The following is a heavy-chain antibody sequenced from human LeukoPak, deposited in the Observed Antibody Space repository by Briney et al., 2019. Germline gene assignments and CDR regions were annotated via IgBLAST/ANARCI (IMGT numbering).Heavy chain of an antibody. Sequence: GGSLRLSCAASGFTVSSNYMSWVRQAPGKGLEWVSVIYSGGSTYYADSVKGRFTISRDNSKNTLYLQMNSLRAEDTAVYYCARQVNYDFWSGYLYYFDYWGQGTLVTVSS. CDR2: IYSGGST. D-gene: IGHD3-3*01. J-gene: IGHJ4*02. V-gene: IGHV3-53*01. CDR1: GFTVSSNY. CDR3: ARQVNYDFWSGYLYYFDY.